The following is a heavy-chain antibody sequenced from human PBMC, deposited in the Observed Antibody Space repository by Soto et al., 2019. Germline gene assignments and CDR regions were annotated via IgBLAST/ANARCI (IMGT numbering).Heavy chain of an antibody. D-gene: IGHD3-10*01. Sequence: SETLSLTCAVYGGSFSGYCWSWIRQPPGKGLEWIGEINHSGITNYNPSLKSRVTISVDTAKNQFSLKLSSVTAADTAVYYCASINYYGSGSHRYYYGMDVWGQGPTV. J-gene: IGHJ6*02. CDR3: ASINYYGSGSHRYYYGMDV. CDR2: INHSGIT. V-gene: IGHV4-34*01. CDR1: GGSFSGYC.